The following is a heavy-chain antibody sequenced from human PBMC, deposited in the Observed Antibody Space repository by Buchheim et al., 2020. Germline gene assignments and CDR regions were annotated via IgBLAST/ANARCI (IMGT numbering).Heavy chain of an antibody. J-gene: IGHJ4*02. CDR1: GFTFSSYW. V-gene: IGHV3-74*01. CDR2: INGDGSST. D-gene: IGHD6-19*01. CDR3: ARGIQWLAPNFDY. Sequence: EVQLVESGGGLVQPGGSLRLSCAASGFTFSSYWMHWVRQAPGKGLVWVSRINGDGSSTSYADSVKGRFTISRDNDKTTLYLQMNSLRTEDTAVYYCARGIQWLAPNFDYWGQATL.